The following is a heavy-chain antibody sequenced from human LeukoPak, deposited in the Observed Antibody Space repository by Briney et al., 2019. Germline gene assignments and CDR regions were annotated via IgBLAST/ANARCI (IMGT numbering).Heavy chain of an antibody. CDR3: ARGRYETNTGYSTSDY. V-gene: IGHV1-69*04. Sequence: EASVKVSCKASGGTFSSYAISWVRQAPGQGLEWMGRIIPILGIANYAQKFQGRVTITADKSTSTAYMELSSLRSEDTAVYYCARGRYETNTGYSTSDYWGQGTLVTVSS. J-gene: IGHJ4*02. D-gene: IGHD6-13*01. CDR2: IIPILGIA. CDR1: GGTFSSYA.